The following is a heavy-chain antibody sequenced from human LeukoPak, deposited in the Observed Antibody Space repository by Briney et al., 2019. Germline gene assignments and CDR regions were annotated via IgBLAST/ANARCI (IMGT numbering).Heavy chain of an antibody. D-gene: IGHD4-17*01. Sequence: GRSLRLSCAASGFTVSSNYMSWVRQAPGKGLEWVSVIYSGGSTYYADSVKGRFTISRDNSKNTLYLQMNSLRAEDTAVYYCARVLIDYGDYENSFDIWGQGTMVTVSS. CDR1: GFTVSSNY. CDR2: IYSGGST. J-gene: IGHJ3*02. CDR3: ARVLIDYGDYENSFDI. V-gene: IGHV3-53*01.